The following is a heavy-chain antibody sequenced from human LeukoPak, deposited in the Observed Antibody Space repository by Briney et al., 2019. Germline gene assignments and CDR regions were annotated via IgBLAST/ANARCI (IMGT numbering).Heavy chain of an antibody. CDR3: ASHHDYGDYPGY. CDR2: IYHSGST. CDR1: DGSISSNSYY. Sequence: SETLSLTCTVSDGSISSNSYYWSWIRQPPGKGREWIGYIYHSGSTYYNPSLKSRVTISVDTSKNQFSLKLSSVTAADTAVYYCASHHDYGDYPGYWGQGTLVTVSS. D-gene: IGHD4-17*01. V-gene: IGHV4-30-2*02. J-gene: IGHJ4*02.